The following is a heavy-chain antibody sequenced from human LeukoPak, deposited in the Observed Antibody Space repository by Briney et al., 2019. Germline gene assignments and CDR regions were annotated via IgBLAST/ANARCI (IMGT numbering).Heavy chain of an antibody. Sequence: PSETLSLTCTVSGDSISSGSYYWSWIRQPPGKGLEWIGYMSYSGYTNYNPSLKSRVTISVDTSKNQFSLKLSSVTAADTAVYYCARVNRRDGYNCDYWGQGTLVTVSS. CDR1: GDSISSGSYY. D-gene: IGHD5-24*01. CDR2: MSYSGYT. J-gene: IGHJ4*02. V-gene: IGHV4-61*01. CDR3: ARVNRRDGYNCDY.